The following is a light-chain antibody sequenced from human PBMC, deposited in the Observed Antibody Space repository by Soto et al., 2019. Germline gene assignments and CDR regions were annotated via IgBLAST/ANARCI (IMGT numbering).Light chain of an antibody. V-gene: IGKV1-17*01. CDR2: AAS. J-gene: IGKJ4*01. Sequence: DVQMTQSPSSLSASVGDRVTITCWARQGVSGDLCWYQQKPGKAPKRLIYAASSLSSGVPSRFSGGGSGTEFTLTISGLQPEDLATCCSQQRYSYAFTFGGGTKVEIK. CDR3: QQRYSYAFT. CDR1: QGVSGD.